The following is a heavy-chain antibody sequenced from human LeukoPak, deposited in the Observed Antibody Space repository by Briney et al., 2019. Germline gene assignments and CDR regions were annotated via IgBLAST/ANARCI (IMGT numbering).Heavy chain of an antibody. D-gene: IGHD3-9*01. CDR1: GFTFSSYS. V-gene: IGHV3-21*01. Sequence: GGSLILSCAASGFTFSSYSMNWVRQAPGKGLEWVSSISSSSSYIYYADSVKGRFTISRDNAENSLYLQMNSLRAEDTAVYYCAREYYDILTGLDAFDIWGQGTMVTVSS. CDR2: ISSSSSYI. J-gene: IGHJ3*02. CDR3: AREYYDILTGLDAFDI.